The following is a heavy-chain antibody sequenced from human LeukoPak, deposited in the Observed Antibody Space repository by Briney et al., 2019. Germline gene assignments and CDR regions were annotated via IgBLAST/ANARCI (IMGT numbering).Heavy chain of an antibody. D-gene: IGHD2-15*01. CDR3: ARDSIVVVAATAVKYNWFDP. J-gene: IGHJ5*02. CDR1: GYTFTGYY. V-gene: IGHV1-2*02. CDR2: INPNSGGT. Sequence: ASVKVSCKASGYTFTGYYMHWVRQAPGQGLEWMGWINPNSGGTNYAQKFQGRVTMTRDTSISTAYMELSRLRSDDTAVYYCARDSIVVVAATAVKYNWFDPWGQGTLVTVSS.